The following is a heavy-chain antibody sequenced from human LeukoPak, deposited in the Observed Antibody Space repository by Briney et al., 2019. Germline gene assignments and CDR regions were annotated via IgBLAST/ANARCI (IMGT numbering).Heavy chain of an antibody. J-gene: IGHJ3*02. CDR3: ARDGGDYGDYEGAFDI. V-gene: IGHV1-46*02. CDR2: INPSGGST. D-gene: IGHD4-17*01. Sequence: ASVKVSCKTSGYSENFYGITWVRQVAGQGLEWMGIINPSGGSTSYAQKFQGRVTMTRDMSTSTVYMELSSLRSEDTAVYYCARDGGDYGDYEGAFDIWGQGTMVTVSS. CDR1: GYSENFYG.